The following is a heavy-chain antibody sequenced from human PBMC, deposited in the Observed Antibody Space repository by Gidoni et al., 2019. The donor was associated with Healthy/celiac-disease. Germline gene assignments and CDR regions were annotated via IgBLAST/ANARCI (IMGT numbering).Heavy chain of an antibody. CDR2: ISWNSGSI. Sequence: EVQLVESGGGLVQPGRSLRLSCAASGFTFDDYAMHWVRQAPGKGLEWGSGISWNSGSIGYADSVKGRFTISRDNAKNSLYLQMNSLRAEDTALYYCAKAVPAAHFDYWGQGTLVTVSS. CDR1: GFTFDDYA. V-gene: IGHV3-9*01. CDR3: AKAVPAAHFDY. J-gene: IGHJ4*02. D-gene: IGHD2-2*01.